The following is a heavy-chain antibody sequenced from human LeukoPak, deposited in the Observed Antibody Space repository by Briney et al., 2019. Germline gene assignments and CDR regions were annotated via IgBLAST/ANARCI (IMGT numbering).Heavy chain of an antibody. V-gene: IGHV1-2*02. Sequence: ASVKVSCKSSGYGFIDYYIDWVRQAPGQGLEWMGWINPNSGATNSAQNLQGRVTLTRDKSMSTAYLDLSGLTFDDTAVYYCARSRMTTLPGFDYWGQGTLVTVSS. CDR2: INPNSGAT. J-gene: IGHJ4*02. D-gene: IGHD1-1*01. CDR1: GYGFIDYY. CDR3: ARSRMTTLPGFDY.